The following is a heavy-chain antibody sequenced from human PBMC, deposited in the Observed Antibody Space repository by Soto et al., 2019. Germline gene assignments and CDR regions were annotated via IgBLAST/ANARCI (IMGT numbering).Heavy chain of an antibody. J-gene: IGHJ4*02. V-gene: IGHV3-21*01. CDR3: ARDDIAVAGGGFDY. D-gene: IGHD6-19*01. CDR2: ISSSSSYI. CDR1: GFTFSSYS. Sequence: PGGSLRLSXAASGFTFSSYSMNWVRQAPGKGLEWVSSISSSSSYIYYADSVKGRFTISRDNAKNSLYLQMNSLRAEDTAVYYCARDDIAVAGGGFDYWGQGTLVTVSS.